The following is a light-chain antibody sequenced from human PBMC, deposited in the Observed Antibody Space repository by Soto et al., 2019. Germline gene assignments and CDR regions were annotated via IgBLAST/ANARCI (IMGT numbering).Light chain of an antibody. Sequence: EIVMTQSPATLSVSPVQRATHSCMASQSVSSNLAWYKQKHGQAPRXISYGASTRATGIPARFSGSGSGTEFTLIISSLKSEDSEVYYCQQYNSWLWTFGQGTKVDIK. J-gene: IGKJ1*01. CDR1: QSVSSN. CDR3: QQYNSWLWT. CDR2: GAS. V-gene: IGKV3-15*01.